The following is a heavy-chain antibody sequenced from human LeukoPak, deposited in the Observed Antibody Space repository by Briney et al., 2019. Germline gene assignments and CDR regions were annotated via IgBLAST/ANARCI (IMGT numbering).Heavy chain of an antibody. CDR2: IHTSGST. Sequence: SETLSLTCTVSGDSISSYYWSWIRQTAGKGLAWIGRIHTSGSTNHNPSLTSRVTMSVDTSKNQFSLKLTSVTAADTAVYYCARETAELGRSFDYWGQGAQVTVSS. J-gene: IGHJ4*02. CDR3: ARETAELGRSFDY. CDR1: GDSISSYY. V-gene: IGHV4-4*07. D-gene: IGHD6-6*01.